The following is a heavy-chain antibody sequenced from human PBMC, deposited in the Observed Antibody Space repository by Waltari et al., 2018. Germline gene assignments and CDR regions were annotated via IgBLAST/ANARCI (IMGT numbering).Heavy chain of an antibody. CDR3: ARNRYDAFDI. D-gene: IGHD3-9*01. Sequence: EVQLVESGGGLVQPGGSLRLPCAASGFPLSSYEMNWVRQAPGKGREWVSYISSSGSTIYYADSVKGRFTISRDNAKTSLYLQMNSLRAEDTAVYYCARNRYDAFDIWGQGTMVTVSS. CDR2: ISSSGSTI. V-gene: IGHV3-48*03. CDR1: GFPLSSYE. J-gene: IGHJ3*02.